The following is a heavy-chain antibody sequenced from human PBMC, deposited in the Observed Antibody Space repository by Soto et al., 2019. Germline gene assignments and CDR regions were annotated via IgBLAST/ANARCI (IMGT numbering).Heavy chain of an antibody. CDR2: IYWDDDK. Sequence: QITLKESGPTLVKPTQTLTLTCTFSGFSLSTSGVSVGWIRQPPGKALEWLALIYWDDDKRLSPSQKSRLTITKDTSKNQVVLAMSDMDPVDTATYYCAHRYCSGGRYLTFGHWGQGTLVTVSS. CDR1: GFSLSTSGVS. D-gene: IGHD2-15*01. V-gene: IGHV2-5*02. J-gene: IGHJ4*02. CDR3: AHRYCSGGRYLTFGH.